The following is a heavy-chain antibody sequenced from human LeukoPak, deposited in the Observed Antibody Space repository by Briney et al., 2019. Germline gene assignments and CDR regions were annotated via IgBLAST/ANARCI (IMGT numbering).Heavy chain of an antibody. D-gene: IGHD2-15*01. Sequence: YPGGSLRLSCAASGFTFSNYAMGWVRRAPGRGLEWLSAISSSGGSTYYADSVKGRFTISRDNSKNTLHLQMNSLRTEDTAVYHCARQLGYCSDGSCYFDYWGQGTLVTVSS. J-gene: IGHJ4*02. CDR1: GFTFSNYA. CDR2: ISSSGGST. CDR3: ARQLGYCSDGSCYFDY. V-gene: IGHV3-23*01.